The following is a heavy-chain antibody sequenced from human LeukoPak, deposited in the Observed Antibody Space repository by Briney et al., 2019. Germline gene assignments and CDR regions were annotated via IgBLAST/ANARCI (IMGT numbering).Heavy chain of an antibody. J-gene: IGHJ4*02. CDR2: FDPEDGET. D-gene: IGHD1-26*01. V-gene: IGHV1-24*01. CDR1: GYTLTELS. CDR3: ATGKGWELLYRGRFDY. Sequence: ASVKVSCKVSGYTLTELSMHWVRQAPGKGLEWMGGFDPEDGETIYAQKFQGRVTMTEDTSTDTAYMELSSLRSEDTAVYYCATGKGWELLYRGRFDYWGQGTLVTVSS.